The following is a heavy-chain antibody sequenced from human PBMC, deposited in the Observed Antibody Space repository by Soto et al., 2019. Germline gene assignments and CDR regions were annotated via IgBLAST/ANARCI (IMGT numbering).Heavy chain of an antibody. CDR1: GFTFSSYG. CDR2: IWYDGSNK. D-gene: IGHD6-19*01. CDR3: ASSYSSGWRLDY. Sequence: GESLKISCAASGFTFSSYGMHWVRQAPGKGLEWVAVIWYDGSNKYYADSVKGRITISRDNSKNTLYLQMNSLRAEDTAVYYCASSYSSGWRLDYWGQGTLVTVSS. V-gene: IGHV3-33*01. J-gene: IGHJ4*02.